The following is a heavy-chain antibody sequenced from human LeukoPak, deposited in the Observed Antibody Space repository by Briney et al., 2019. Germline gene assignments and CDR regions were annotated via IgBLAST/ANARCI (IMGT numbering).Heavy chain of an antibody. J-gene: IGHJ4*02. CDR3: TKTPLSGYYFDL. CDR2: IDGSSTYV. CDR1: GLAFTTYS. V-gene: IGHV3-21*01. Sequence: GGSLRLSCVASGLAFTTYSMNRVRQPPGQGPEWVASIDGSSTYVFYADSVKGRFTITRDNAKNSLYLQMGSLRADDTALYYCTKTPLSGYYFDLWGQGAMVTVSS. D-gene: IGHD3-3*01.